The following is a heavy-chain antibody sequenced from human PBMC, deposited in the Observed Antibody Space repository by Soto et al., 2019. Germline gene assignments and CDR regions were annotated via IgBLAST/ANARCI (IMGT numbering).Heavy chain of an antibody. CDR1: GYTFGHFY. Sequence: QVQLVQSGAEVKRPGDSVKVSCQASGYTFGHFYITWVRQAPGQGLEWMGAISPHNRNTNYAEKFRGRVTMTTDTSKTTAYMELRSLRSDDTAVYYLARDEGGSDILTGYYGAHHFDQWGQGALVTVSS. D-gene: IGHD3-9*01. CDR2: ISPHNRNT. CDR3: ARDEGGSDILTGYYGAHHFDQ. V-gene: IGHV1-18*01. J-gene: IGHJ4*02.